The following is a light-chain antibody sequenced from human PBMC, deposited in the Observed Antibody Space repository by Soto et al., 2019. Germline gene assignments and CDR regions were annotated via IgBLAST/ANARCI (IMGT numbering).Light chain of an antibody. V-gene: IGLV2-8*01. Sequence: QSALTQPPSASGSPGQSVTISCTGTSSDVGGYNYVSWYQQHPGKAPKLMIYEVSKRPSGVPDRFSGSKSGNTASLTVSGLQAEDEAAYYCSSYAGGNNVVFGGGTQLTVL. J-gene: IGLJ3*02. CDR2: EVS. CDR3: SSYAGGNNVV. CDR1: SSDVGGYNY.